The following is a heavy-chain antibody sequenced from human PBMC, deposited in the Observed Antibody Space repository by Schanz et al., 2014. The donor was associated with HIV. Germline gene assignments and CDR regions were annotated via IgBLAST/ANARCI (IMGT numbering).Heavy chain of an antibody. D-gene: IGHD5-12*01. CDR1: GFTFKTYW. CDR2: ISGSGGSP. V-gene: IGHV3-23*04. J-gene: IGHJ4*02. CDR3: AKGLTIWLQPPFDY. Sequence: EGQLVESGEGLVQPGGSLRLSCAASGFTFKTYWMSWVRQAPGKGLEWVSTISGSGGSPYYADSVKGRFTISRDNSKNTLYLQMNSLRAEDTAVYYCAKGLTIWLQPPFDYWGQGTLVTVSS.